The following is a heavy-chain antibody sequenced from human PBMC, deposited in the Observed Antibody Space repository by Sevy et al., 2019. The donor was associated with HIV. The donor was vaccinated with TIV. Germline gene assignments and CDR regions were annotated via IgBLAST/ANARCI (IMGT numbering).Heavy chain of an antibody. Sequence: GGSLRLSCAASRFTFSDYYMSWIRQAPGKGLEWVSYISSSGSTIYYADSMKGRFTISRDNAKNSLYLQMNSLRAEDTAVYYCARDLAIAVAGTAPAMDYWGQGTLVTVSS. CDR2: ISSSGSTI. V-gene: IGHV3-11*01. J-gene: IGHJ4*02. CDR3: ARDLAIAVAGTAPAMDY. CDR1: RFTFSDYY. D-gene: IGHD6-19*01.